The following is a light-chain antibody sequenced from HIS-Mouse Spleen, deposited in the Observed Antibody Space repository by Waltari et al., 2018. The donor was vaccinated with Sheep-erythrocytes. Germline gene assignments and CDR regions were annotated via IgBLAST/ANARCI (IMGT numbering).Light chain of an antibody. V-gene: IGLV1-51*01. CDR2: DNN. CDR1: SSTMGNNY. J-gene: IGLJ2*01. Sequence: QSVLTQPPSVPEAPRPMVTISCSGSSSTMGNNYVSWYQQLPGTAPKLLIYDNNKRPSGIPDRFSGSKSGTSATLGITGLQTGDEADYYCGTWDSSLSAGVFGGGTKLTVL. CDR3: GTWDSSLSAGV.